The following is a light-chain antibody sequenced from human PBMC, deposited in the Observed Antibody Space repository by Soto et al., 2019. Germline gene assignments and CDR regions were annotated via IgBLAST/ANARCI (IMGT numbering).Light chain of an antibody. CDR2: EVS. CDR3: TSYTSRSTLYV. Sequence: QSVLTQPASVSGSPGQPITISCTGTSSDVGGYNYVSWYQQHPGKAPKLMIFEVSNRPSGVSYRFSGSKSGNTASLTISGLQAEDEADYYCTSYTSRSTLYVFGSGTKAPS. J-gene: IGLJ1*01. CDR1: SSDVGGYNY. V-gene: IGLV2-14*01.